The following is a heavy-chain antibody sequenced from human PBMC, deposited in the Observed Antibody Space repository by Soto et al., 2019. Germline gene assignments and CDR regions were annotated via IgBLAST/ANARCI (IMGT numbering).Heavy chain of an antibody. CDR2: IYYSGST. CDR3: ASHQAETYSSRWDFDP. Sequence: QVQLQESGPGLVKPSQTLSLTCTVSGGSISSGGYYWSWIRQHPGKGLEWIGYIYYSGSTYYNPSLKSRVTISVDTSKNQFALKLSSVTAADTAVDYCASHQAETYSSRWDFDPWGQGTLVTVSS. CDR1: GGSISSGGYY. D-gene: IGHD6-13*01. J-gene: IGHJ5*02. V-gene: IGHV4-31*03.